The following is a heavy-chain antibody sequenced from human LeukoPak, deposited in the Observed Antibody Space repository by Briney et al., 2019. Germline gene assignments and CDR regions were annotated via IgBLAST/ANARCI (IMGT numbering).Heavy chain of an antibody. J-gene: IGHJ6*02. CDR1: GGSISSYY. CDR3: AGAKSPPYYYGMDV. Sequence: SETLSLTCTVSGGSISSYYWSWIRQPPGKGLEWIGYIYYSGSTNYNPSLKSRVITSVDTSKNQFSLRLSSVTAADTAMYYCAGAKSPPYYYGMDVWGQGTTVTVPS. CDR2: IYYSGST. V-gene: IGHV4-59*01.